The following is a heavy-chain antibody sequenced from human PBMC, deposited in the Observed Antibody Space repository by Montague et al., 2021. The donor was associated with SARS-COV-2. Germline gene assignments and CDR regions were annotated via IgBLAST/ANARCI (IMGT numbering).Heavy chain of an antibody. CDR1: GFTFSSYS. Sequence: SLRLSCAASGFTFSSYSMHWVRQAPGKGLEWVAVIWYDGSNKYYADSVKGRFTISRDNSKNTLYLQMNSLRAEDTAVYYCARDGSPHYYYYAMDVWGQGNSVTVSS. D-gene: IGHD3-10*01. CDR2: IWYDGSNK. J-gene: IGHJ6*02. V-gene: IGHV3-33*01. CDR3: ARDGSPHYYYYAMDV.